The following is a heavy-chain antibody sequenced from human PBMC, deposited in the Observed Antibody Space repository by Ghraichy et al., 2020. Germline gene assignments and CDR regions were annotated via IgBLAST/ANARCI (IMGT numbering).Heavy chain of an antibody. CDR3: ARAISSSWTDYYYYYMDV. D-gene: IGHD6-13*01. V-gene: IGHV3-7*03. J-gene: IGHJ6*03. Sequence: GGSLRLSCAASGFSFSTYWMTWVRQAPGKGLEWVANIKQAGSEMYYVDSVKGRFTISRDNAKNSLYLQMNSLRAEDTAVYYCARAISSSWTDYYYYYMDVWGKGTTVTVSS. CDR2: IKQAGSEM. CDR1: GFSFSTYW.